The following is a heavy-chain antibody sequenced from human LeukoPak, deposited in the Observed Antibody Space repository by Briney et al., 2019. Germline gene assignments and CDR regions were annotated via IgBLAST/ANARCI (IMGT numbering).Heavy chain of an antibody. V-gene: IGHV1-24*01. CDR3: ATSYREYGDYERGPFDI. CDR2: FDPEDGET. J-gene: IGHJ3*02. D-gene: IGHD4-17*01. Sequence: ASVKVSCKVSGYTLTELSMHWVRQAPGKGLEWMGGFDPEDGETICAQKFQGRVTMTEDTSTDTAYMELSSLRSEDTAVYYCATSYREYGDYERGPFDIWGQGTMVTVSS. CDR1: GYTLTELS.